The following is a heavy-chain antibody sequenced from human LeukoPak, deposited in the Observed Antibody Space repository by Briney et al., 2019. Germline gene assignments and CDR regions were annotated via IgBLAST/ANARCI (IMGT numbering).Heavy chain of an antibody. D-gene: IGHD5-12*01. Sequence: TGGSLRLSCAASGFTFSSYAMHWVRQAPGKGLEYVSAISSNGGSTYYANSVKGRFTISRDNSKNTLYLQMGSLRAEDMAVYYCARDYSGYADYDYWGQGTLVTVSS. CDR1: GFTFSSYA. CDR3: ARDYSGYADYDY. J-gene: IGHJ4*02. CDR2: ISSNGGST. V-gene: IGHV3-64*01.